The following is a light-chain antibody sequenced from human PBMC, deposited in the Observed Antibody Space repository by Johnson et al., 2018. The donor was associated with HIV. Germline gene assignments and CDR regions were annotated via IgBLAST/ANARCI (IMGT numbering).Light chain of an antibody. V-gene: IGLV1-51*01. Sequence: SVLTQPPSVSAAPGQKVTISCSGSSSNIGNNYVSWYQQLPGTAPKLLIYDNNKRPSGIPDRFSGSKSGTSATLAITGLQTGDEADYYCGTWDTSLGAQYVFGSGTRVTGL. CDR1: SSNIGNNY. J-gene: IGLJ1*01. CDR3: GTWDTSLGAQYV. CDR2: DNN.